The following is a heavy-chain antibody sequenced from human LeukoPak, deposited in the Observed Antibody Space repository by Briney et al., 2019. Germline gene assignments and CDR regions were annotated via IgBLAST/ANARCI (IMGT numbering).Heavy chain of an antibody. Sequence: PSETLSLTCTVSGGSISSYYWSWIRQPPGKGLEWIGYIYYSGSTNYNPSLKSRVTISVDTSKNQFSLKLSSVTAADTAVYYCARERPLTAVAGTYFDYWGQGTLVTVSS. D-gene: IGHD6-19*01. CDR3: ARERPLTAVAGTYFDY. J-gene: IGHJ4*02. V-gene: IGHV4-59*01. CDR1: GGSISSYY. CDR2: IYYSGST.